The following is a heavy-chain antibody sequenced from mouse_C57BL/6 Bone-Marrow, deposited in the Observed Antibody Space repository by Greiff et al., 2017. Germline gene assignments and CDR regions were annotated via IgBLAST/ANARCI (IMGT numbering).Heavy chain of an antibody. CDR2: IYPRSGNT. V-gene: IGHV1-81*01. Sequence: QVQLQQSGAELARPGASVKLSCKASGYTFTSYGISWVKQRTGQGLEWIGEIYPRSGNTYYNEKFKGKATLTADISSSTAYMELRSLTSEDSAVYFCARGGYFDVWGTGTTVTVSS. CDR3: ARGGYFDV. J-gene: IGHJ1*03. CDR1: GYTFTSYG.